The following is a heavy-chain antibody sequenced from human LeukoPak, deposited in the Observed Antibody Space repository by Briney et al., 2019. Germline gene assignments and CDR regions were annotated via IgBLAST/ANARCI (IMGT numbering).Heavy chain of an antibody. V-gene: IGHV4-34*01. J-gene: IGHJ6*02. Sequence: SETLSLTCAVYGGSFSGYYWSWIRQPPGKGLEWIGEINHSGSTNYNPSLKSRVTISVDTSKNQFSLKLSSVTAAHTAVYYCARGANYDFWSGYYIGEHYYYYGMDVWGQGTTVTVSS. CDR3: ARGANYDFWSGYYIGEHYYYYGMDV. CDR1: GGSFSGYY. CDR2: INHSGST. D-gene: IGHD3-3*01.